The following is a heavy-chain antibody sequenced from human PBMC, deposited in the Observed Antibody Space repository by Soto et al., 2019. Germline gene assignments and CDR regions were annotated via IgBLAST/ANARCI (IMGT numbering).Heavy chain of an antibody. CDR2: INPSGGST. Sequence: GASVKVSCKASGYTFTGYQMHWVRQAPGQGLEWMAIINPSGGSTNYAQKFQERVTITRDMSTSTAYMELSSLRSEDTAVYYCAADQGGIVGATHDYYYYGMDVWGQGTTVTVSS. CDR3: AADQGGIVGATHDYYYYGMDV. V-gene: IGHV1-46*01. J-gene: IGHJ6*02. D-gene: IGHD1-26*01. CDR1: GYTFTGYQ.